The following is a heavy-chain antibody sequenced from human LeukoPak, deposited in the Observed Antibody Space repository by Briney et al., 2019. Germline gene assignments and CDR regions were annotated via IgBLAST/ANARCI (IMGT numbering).Heavy chain of an antibody. Sequence: AASVKISCKVSGYTFTDYYMHWVQQAPGKGLEWMGLVDPEDDKAIYAEKFQGRVTITADTATDTAYMQLSSLRAEDTAVSYCSTDPRITVAGTGFDYWGQGTLVTVSS. CDR3: STDPRITVAGTGFDY. V-gene: IGHV1-69-2*01. CDR2: VDPEDDKA. J-gene: IGHJ4*02. CDR1: GYTFTDYY. D-gene: IGHD6-19*01.